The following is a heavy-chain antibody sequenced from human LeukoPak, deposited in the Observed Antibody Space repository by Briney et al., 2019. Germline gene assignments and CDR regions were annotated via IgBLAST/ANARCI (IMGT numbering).Heavy chain of an antibody. J-gene: IGHJ5*02. CDR2: IYYSGST. D-gene: IGHD6-19*01. V-gene: IGHV4-59*08. Sequence: SETLSLTCTVSGGSISSYYWSWIRQPPGKGLEWIGYIYYSGSTNYNPSLKSRVTISVDTSKNQFSLKLSSVTAADTAVYYCARYWDIAVAGTGWFDPWGQGTLVTVSS. CDR1: GGSISSYY. CDR3: ARYWDIAVAGTGWFDP.